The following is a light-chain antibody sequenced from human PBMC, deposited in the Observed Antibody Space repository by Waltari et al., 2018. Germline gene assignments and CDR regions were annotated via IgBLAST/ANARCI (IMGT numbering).Light chain of an antibody. V-gene: IGKV1-9*01. J-gene: IGKJ4*01. CDR1: QGISSY. CDR2: AAS. CDR3: QQLNSYPRN. Sequence: DIQLTQSPSFLSASVGDRVTITCRASQGISSYLAWYQQKPGKAPKLLIYAASTLQSGVPSRFSGSGSGTEFTLTISSLQPEDFATYYCQQLNSYPRNFGGGTKVEIK.